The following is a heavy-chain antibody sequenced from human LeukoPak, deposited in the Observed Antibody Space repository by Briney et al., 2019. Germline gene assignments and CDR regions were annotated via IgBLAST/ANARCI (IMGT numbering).Heavy chain of an antibody. J-gene: IGHJ4*02. V-gene: IGHV3-30-3*01. Sequence: GGSLRLSCAASGFTFSSYAMSWVRQAPGKGLEWVAVISYDGSNKYYADSVKGRFTISRDNSKNTLYLQMNSLRAEDTAVYYCARDRFPYCSSTSCYFDQWGQGTLVTVSS. CDR1: GFTFSSYA. CDR2: ISYDGSNK. CDR3: ARDRFPYCSSTSCYFDQ. D-gene: IGHD2-2*01.